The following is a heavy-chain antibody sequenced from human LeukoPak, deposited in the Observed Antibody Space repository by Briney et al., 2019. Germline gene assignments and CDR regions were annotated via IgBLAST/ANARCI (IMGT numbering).Heavy chain of an antibody. J-gene: IGHJ6*03. D-gene: IGHD7-27*01. CDR2: IKQDGSEK. CDR3: AREGTLAWGSSPLFYYYYYMDV. Sequence: GGSLRLSCAASGFTFSSYWMSWVRQAPGKGLEWVANIKQDGSEKYYVDSVKGRFTISRDNAKNSLYLQMNSLRAEDTAVYYCAREGTLAWGSSPLFYYYYYMDVWGKGTTVTVSS. CDR1: GFTFSSYW. V-gene: IGHV3-7*01.